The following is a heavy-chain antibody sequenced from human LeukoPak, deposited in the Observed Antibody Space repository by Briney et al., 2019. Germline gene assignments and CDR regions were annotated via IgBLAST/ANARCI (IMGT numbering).Heavy chain of an antibody. D-gene: IGHD2-2*01. J-gene: IGHJ4*02. CDR1: GFTFSSYS. V-gene: IGHV3-21*01. Sequence: GGSLRLSCAASGFTFSSYSMNWVRQAPGKGLEWVSSLSSSSSYIYYADSVKGRFTISGDNAKNSLYLQMNSLRAEDTAVYYCARSPRNIVVVPAAPDNWGQGTLVTVSS. CDR2: LSSSSSYI. CDR3: ARSPRNIVVVPAAPDN.